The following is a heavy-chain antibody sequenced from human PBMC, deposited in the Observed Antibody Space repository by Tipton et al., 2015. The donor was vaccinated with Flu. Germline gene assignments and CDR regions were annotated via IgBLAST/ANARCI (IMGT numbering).Heavy chain of an antibody. J-gene: IGHJ4*02. V-gene: IGHV4-34*01. Sequence: TLSLTCAVYGGSFSGYYWSWVRQPPGKGLEWIGEINHSGSTNYNPSLKSRVTISVDTSKNQFSLKLSSVTAADTAVYYCARGGDSSGWYTYWDQGTLVTVSS. CDR1: GGSFSGYY. CDR3: ARGGDSSGWYTY. D-gene: IGHD6-19*01. CDR2: INHSGST.